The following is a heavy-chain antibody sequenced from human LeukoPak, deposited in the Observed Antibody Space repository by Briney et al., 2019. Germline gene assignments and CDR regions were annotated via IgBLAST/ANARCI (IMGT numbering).Heavy chain of an antibody. V-gene: IGHV4-61*02. J-gene: IGHJ4*02. CDR1: GCSISSGIYY. D-gene: IGHD2-8*01. CDR2: IYTSGNN. CDR3: ARNPSRVYGGFRLDY. Sequence: SETLSLTFTGSGCSISSGIYYWSWIRQPAGKGLEGGGRIYTSGNNNYNPSLKRRLTISVDTSKNQFSLKLRSVTDAAKAVYYCARNPSRVYGGFRLDYWGQGNLVTVSS.